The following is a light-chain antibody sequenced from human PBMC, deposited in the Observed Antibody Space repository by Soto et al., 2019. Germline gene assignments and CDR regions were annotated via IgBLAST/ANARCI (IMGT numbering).Light chain of an antibody. CDR1: SSDVGGYNY. CDR2: DVS. CDR3: SSYTSSRTLYV. V-gene: IGLV2-14*01. Sequence: QSVLTQPASVSGSPGQSITISCTGTSSDVGGYNYVSWYQQHPGKAPKLMIYDVSNRPSGVSNRFSGSKSGNTASLTTSGLQAEDEADYYCSSYTSSRTLYVSGTGTKLTVL. J-gene: IGLJ1*01.